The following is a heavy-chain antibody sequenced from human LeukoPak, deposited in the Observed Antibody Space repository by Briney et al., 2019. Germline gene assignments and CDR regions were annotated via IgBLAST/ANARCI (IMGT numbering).Heavy chain of an antibody. V-gene: IGHV5-51*01. D-gene: IGHD1-26*01. CDR3: GMSGDRVPLQDDVFDV. Sequence: GESVKISCKVSGYRFTSYCIGWVRQMPGKGLEWMGIIYPGDSGPTYSPSFQGQVTISVDKSINTAYLQWSSLQASDTAMYYCGMSGDRVPLQDDVFDVWGQGTMVTVST. CDR2: IYPGDSGP. J-gene: IGHJ3*01. CDR1: GYRFTSYC.